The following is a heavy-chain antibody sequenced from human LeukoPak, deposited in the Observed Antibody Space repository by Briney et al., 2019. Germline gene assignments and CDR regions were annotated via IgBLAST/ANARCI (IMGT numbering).Heavy chain of an antibody. D-gene: IGHD6-6*01. J-gene: IGHJ6*03. CDR2: IYTSGST. CDR1: GGSISSYY. Sequence: SETLSLTCTVSGGSISSYYWSWIRQPAGKGLEWIGRIYTSGSTNYNPSLKSRVTMSVDTSKTQFSLKLSSVTAADTAVYYCARDTPIAARPGYYYYYMDVWGKGTTVTVSS. V-gene: IGHV4-4*07. CDR3: ARDTPIAARPGYYYYYMDV.